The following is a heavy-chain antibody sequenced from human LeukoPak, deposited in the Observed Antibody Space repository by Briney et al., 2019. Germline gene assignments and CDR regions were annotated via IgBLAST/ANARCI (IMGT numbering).Heavy chain of an antibody. CDR2: IQYDGSNE. V-gene: IGHV3-30*02. Sequence: GGSLRLSCAASGFTFSSYGMHWVRQAPGKGLEWVAYIQYDGSNEQYADSVKGRFSISRDSSKNILYLQMNSLRAEDTAVYYCARAGDYWGQGTLVTVSS. CDR3: ARAGDY. J-gene: IGHJ4*02. CDR1: GFTFSSYG.